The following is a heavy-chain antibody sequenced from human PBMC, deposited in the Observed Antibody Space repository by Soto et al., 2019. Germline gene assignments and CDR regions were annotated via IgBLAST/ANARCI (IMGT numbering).Heavy chain of an antibody. V-gene: IGHV3-48*01. CDR2: ISSSSSTI. J-gene: IGHJ4*02. CDR3: ARVRIQLWLGDFDY. D-gene: IGHD5-18*01. Sequence: PGGSLRLSCAASGFTFSSYSMNWVRQAPGKGLEWVSYISSSSSTIYYADSVKGRFTISRDNAKNSLYLQMNSLRAEDTAVYYCARVRIQLWLGDFDYWGQGTLVTVSS. CDR1: GFTFSSYS.